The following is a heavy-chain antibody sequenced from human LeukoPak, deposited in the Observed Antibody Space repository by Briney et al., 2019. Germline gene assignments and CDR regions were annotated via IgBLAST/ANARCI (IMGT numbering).Heavy chain of an antibody. V-gene: IGHV3-7*01. J-gene: IGHJ5*02. CDR2: IKQDGTEK. Sequence: PGESLRLSCAASGFTFTTYWMSWVRQAPGKGLEWVANIKQDGTEKYYVDSVKGRFTISRDNAKNSLYLQMNSLRAEDTAVYYCARGGDGYNYNWFDPWGQGTLVTVSS. D-gene: IGHD5-24*01. CDR1: GFTFTTYW. CDR3: ARGGDGYNYNWFDP.